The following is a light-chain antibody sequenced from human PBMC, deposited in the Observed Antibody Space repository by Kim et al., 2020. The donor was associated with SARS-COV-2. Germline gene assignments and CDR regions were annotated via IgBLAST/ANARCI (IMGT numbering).Light chain of an antibody. CDR2: LYSDGSH. CDR3: QTWGTGIWV. Sequence: LLLPPSPSASASLGASVKLTCTLNSGHRSYAIAWHQQQPEKGPRYLMKLYSDGSHYKGDGIPDRFSGSSSGAEYYLTISSLRSEDEADYYCQTWGTGIWVFGGGTQLTVL. CDR1: SGHRSYA. V-gene: IGLV4-69*01. J-gene: IGLJ3*02.